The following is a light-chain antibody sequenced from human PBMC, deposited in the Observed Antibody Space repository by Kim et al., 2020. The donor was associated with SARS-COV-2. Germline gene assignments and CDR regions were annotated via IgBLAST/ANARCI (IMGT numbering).Light chain of an antibody. Sequence: LAPRLVMYVASSRATGIPDRFSGSGSGTDFTLTISRLEPEDFAVYFCHHYGSTGSTFGRGTKVDIK. J-gene: IGKJ1*01. CDR3: HHYGSTGST. CDR2: VAS. V-gene: IGKV3D-20*01.